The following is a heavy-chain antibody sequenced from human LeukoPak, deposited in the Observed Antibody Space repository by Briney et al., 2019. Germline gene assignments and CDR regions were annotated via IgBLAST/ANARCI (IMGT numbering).Heavy chain of an antibody. D-gene: IGHD1-7*01. CDR2: IYYSGST. CDR1: GGSISSYY. CDR3: ARSRNYARIRYYYYGMDV. V-gene: IGHV4-59*01. J-gene: IGHJ6*02. Sequence: SETLSLTCTVSGGSISSYYWSWIRQPPGKGLEWIGYIYYSGSTNYNPSLKSRVTISVDTSKNQFSLKLSSVTAADTAVYYCARSRNYARIRYYYYGMDVWGQGTTVTVSS.